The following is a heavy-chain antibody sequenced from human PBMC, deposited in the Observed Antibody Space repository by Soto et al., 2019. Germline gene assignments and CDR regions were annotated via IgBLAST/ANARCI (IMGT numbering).Heavy chain of an antibody. CDR3: AAWKGGFLDWSPRYQFDS. J-gene: IGHJ4*02. CDR1: GGSFSGYS. D-gene: IGHD3-3*01. Sequence: SETLSLTCAVYGGSFSGYSWSWIRQPPGKGLEWIGEINHSGSTNYNPSLKSRVTISVDTSKNQFSLKLRSVTAADTAVYYCAAWKGGFLDWSPRYQFDSWGQGTLVTVSS. CDR2: INHSGST. V-gene: IGHV4-34*01.